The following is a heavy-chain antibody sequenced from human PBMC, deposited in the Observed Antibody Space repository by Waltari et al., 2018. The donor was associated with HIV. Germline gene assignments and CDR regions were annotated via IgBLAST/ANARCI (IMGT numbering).Heavy chain of an antibody. CDR2: IYPGDSDT. Sequence: AEVKKPGESLKISCKGSGYSFTSYWIGWVRQMPGKGLEWMGIIYPGDSDTRYSPSFQGQVTISADKSISTAYLQWSSLKASDTAMYYCARRYDSSGYYYGWFDPWGQGTLVTVSS. CDR1: GYSFTSYW. J-gene: IGHJ5*02. V-gene: IGHV5-51*01. D-gene: IGHD3-22*01. CDR3: ARRYDSSGYYYGWFDP.